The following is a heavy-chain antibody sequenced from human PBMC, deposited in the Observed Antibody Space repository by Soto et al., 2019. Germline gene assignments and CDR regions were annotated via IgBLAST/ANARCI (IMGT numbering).Heavy chain of an antibody. Sequence: EVQLVESGGGLVQPGGSPRLSCAASGFVFSSYHMNWVRQAPGKGLEWISYISSSSDNIYYADSVRGRFTISRDNAKNSLYLQMKSLRAEDTAVYYCARDKGYCSSTSCYYDYYMDVWGKGTTVTVSS. CDR3: ARDKGYCSSTSCYYDYYMDV. D-gene: IGHD2-2*01. J-gene: IGHJ6*03. CDR2: ISSSSDNI. V-gene: IGHV3-48*01. CDR1: GFVFSSYH.